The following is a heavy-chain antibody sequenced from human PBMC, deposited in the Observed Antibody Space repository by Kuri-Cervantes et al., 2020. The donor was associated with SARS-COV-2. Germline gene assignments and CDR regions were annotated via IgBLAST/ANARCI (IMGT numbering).Heavy chain of an antibody. CDR3: ARDRISSGWHVGYYFDY. J-gene: IGHJ4*02. CDR1: GFTFSSYS. D-gene: IGHD6-19*01. CDR2: ISSSSSYI. Sequence: LSLTCAASGFTFSSYSMNWVRQAPGKGLEWVSSISSSSSYIYYADSVKGRFTISRDNAKNSLYLQMNSLRAEDTAVYYCARDRISSGWHVGYYFDYWGQGTLVTVSS. V-gene: IGHV3-21*01.